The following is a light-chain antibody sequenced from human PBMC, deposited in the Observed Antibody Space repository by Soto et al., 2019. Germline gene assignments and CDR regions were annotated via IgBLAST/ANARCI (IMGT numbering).Light chain of an antibody. CDR3: HQYNDWPPA. CDR2: GPS. V-gene: IGKV3-15*01. J-gene: IGKJ1*01. Sequence: IMLTQSPATLSVSPGERPTLACRACQSVSTNLAWYQQKPGQAPRLLVYGPSTRASGIPARFSGSGSGREFTLTISSLQPEDFAVYYCHQYNDWPPAFGQGTKVDIK. CDR1: QSVSTN.